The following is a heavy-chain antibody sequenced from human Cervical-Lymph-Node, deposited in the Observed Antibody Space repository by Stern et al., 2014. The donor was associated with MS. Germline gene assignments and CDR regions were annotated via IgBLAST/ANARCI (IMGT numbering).Heavy chain of an antibody. CDR3: ARGHWELLGNNYFDS. V-gene: IGHV4-61*02. Sequence: QLQLQESGPGLVKPSQTLSLTCTVSGASISSGTSYWSWIRQPAGGGLEWIGRLHASGATYYNPSPKSRVTISGDTSKNQFSLNLNSVTAADTAVYYCARGHWELLGNNYFDSWGQGTLVTVSS. D-gene: IGHD1-26*01. J-gene: IGHJ4*02. CDR1: GASISSGTSY. CDR2: LHASGAT.